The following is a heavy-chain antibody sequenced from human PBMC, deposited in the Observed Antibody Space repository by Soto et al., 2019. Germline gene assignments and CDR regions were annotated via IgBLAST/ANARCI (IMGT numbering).Heavy chain of an antibody. CDR1: GGSISSGDYY. D-gene: IGHD3-9*01. CDR3: ARYTYYDILTGYRRGVFDY. CDR2: IYYSGST. V-gene: IGHV4-30-4*01. J-gene: IGHJ4*02. Sequence: SETLSLTCTVSGGSISSGDYYWSWIRQPPGKGLEWIGYIYYSGSTYYNPSLKSRVTISVDTSKNQFSLKLSSVTAADTAVYYCARYTYYDILTGYRRGVFDYWGQGTLVTVSS.